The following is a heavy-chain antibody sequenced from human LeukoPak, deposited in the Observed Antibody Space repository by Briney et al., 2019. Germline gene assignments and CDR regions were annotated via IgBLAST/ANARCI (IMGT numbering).Heavy chain of an antibody. D-gene: IGHD3-10*01. J-gene: IGHJ4*02. V-gene: IGHV1-69*01. Sequence: GSSVKVSCKASGGTFSSYAVSWVRQAAGQGLEWMGGIIPIFGTANYAQKFQGRVTITADESTSTAYMELSSLRSEDTAVYYCARGPIRWFGFDYWGQGTLVTVSS. CDR1: GGTFSSYA. CDR2: IIPIFGTA. CDR3: ARGPIRWFGFDY.